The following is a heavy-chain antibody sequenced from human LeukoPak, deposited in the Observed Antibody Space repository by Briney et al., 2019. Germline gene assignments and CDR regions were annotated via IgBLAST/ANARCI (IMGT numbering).Heavy chain of an antibody. CDR3: ARVSTYSAIDD. Sequence: PGGSLRLSCAASGFTFSSYWMHWVRQGPGKGLVWVSRINSDGSSTSYADSVKGRFTISRDNAKNTLYLQMNSLRAEDTAVYYCARVSTYSAIDDWGQGTLVTVSS. CDR2: INSDGSST. CDR1: GFTFSSYW. V-gene: IGHV3-74*01. J-gene: IGHJ4*02. D-gene: IGHD1-26*01.